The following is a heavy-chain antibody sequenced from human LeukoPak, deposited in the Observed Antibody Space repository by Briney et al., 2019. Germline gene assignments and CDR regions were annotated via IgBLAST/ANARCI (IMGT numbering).Heavy chain of an antibody. J-gene: IGHJ5*02. CDR2: IHYSGST. CDR1: GFSISSYY. D-gene: IGHD1-26*01. Sequence: PSETLSLTCTVSGFSISSYYWSWIRQPPGKGLEWIWYIHYSGSTKYNPSPSPRVTTSVSSSKSQFSLNLRSVTAADMALYYCARHRDGGTYSIDAWGQGTLVSVYS. CDR3: ARHRDGGTYSIDA. V-gene: IGHV4-59*08.